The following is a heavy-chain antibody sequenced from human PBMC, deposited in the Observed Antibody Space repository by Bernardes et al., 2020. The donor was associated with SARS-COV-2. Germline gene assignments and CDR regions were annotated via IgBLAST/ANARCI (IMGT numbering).Heavy chain of an antibody. J-gene: IGHJ4*01. CDR1: GFTFSSYA. V-gene: IGHV3-30-3*01. D-gene: IGHD5-18*01. Sequence: GGSLRLSCAASGFTFSSYAMHWVRQTPGKGLEWVAVISYDGSNQYNADSVKGRFTISRDNSKNTLYLQMNSLRADDTAVYYCAREQTLVDIATHHSADYWGQGTLVTV. CDR3: AREQTLVDIATHHSADY. CDR2: ISYDGSNQ.